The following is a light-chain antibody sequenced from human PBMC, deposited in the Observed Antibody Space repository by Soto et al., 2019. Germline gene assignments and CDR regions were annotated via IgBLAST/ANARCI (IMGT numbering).Light chain of an antibody. Sequence: QSVLTQPASVSGSPGQSVTISCSGISSGAADYNYVSWYQQHPGKAPKLMISDVSNRPSGISDRFSGSKSGNTASLIISGLQAEDEADYYCSSYTISTTVFGTGTKVTVL. CDR1: SSGAADYNY. CDR3: SSYTISTTV. J-gene: IGLJ1*01. V-gene: IGLV2-14*01. CDR2: DVS.